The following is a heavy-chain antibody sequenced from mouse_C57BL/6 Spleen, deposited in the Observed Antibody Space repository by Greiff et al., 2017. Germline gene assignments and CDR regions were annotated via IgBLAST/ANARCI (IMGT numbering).Heavy chain of an antibody. CDR2: LDPEDGDT. V-gene: IGHV14-1*01. J-gene: IGHJ1*03. CDR1: GFNIKDYY. Sequence: EVQLQQSGAELVRPGASVKLSCTASGFNIKDYYMHWVKQRPEQGLEWIGRLDPEDGDTEYAPKFQGKATMTADTSSNTAYLQLSSLTSEDTAVYYCTTTGTGARYFDVWGTGTTVTVSS. CDR3: TTTGTGARYFDV. D-gene: IGHD3-3*01.